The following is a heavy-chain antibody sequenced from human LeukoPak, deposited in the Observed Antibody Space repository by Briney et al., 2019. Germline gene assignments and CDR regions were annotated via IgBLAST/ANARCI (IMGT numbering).Heavy chain of an antibody. Sequence: ASETLSLTCTVSGGSISSYYWSWIRQPPGKGLEWIGYIYYSGSTNYNPSLKSRVTISVDTSKNQFSLKLSSVTAADTAVYYCARGYGSGSHFDYWGQGTLVTVSS. V-gene: IGHV4-59*01. CDR1: GGSISSYY. D-gene: IGHD3-10*01. J-gene: IGHJ4*02. CDR2: IYYSGST. CDR3: ARGYGSGSHFDY.